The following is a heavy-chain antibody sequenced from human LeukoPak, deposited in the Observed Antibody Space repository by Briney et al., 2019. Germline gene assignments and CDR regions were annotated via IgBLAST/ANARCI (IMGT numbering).Heavy chain of an antibody. J-gene: IGHJ6*02. CDR2: IYYSGST. Sequence: KSSETLSLTCTVSGGSISSYYWSWIRQPPGKGLEWIGYIYYSGSTNHNPSLKSRVTISVDTSKNQFSLKLSSVTAADTAVYYCARALDTAMVRGRYYYYGMDVWGQGTTVTVSS. V-gene: IGHV4-59*01. CDR3: ARALDTAMVRGRYYYYGMDV. D-gene: IGHD5-18*01. CDR1: GGSISSYY.